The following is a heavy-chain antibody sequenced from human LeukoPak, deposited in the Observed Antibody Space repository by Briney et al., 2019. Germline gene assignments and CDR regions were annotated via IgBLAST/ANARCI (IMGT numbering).Heavy chain of an antibody. CDR3: AKSVAIYFYYGLDV. D-gene: IGHD3-3*01. Sequence: LAGGSLRLSCAASGFTFSSYAMSWVRQTPGKGLERVSAISGSGGSTYYADSVKGRFTISRDNSKNTLFLQMNSLRAEDTAPYYCAKSVAIYFYYGLDVWGQGTTVTVSS. V-gene: IGHV3-23*01. J-gene: IGHJ6*02. CDR2: ISGSGGST. CDR1: GFTFSSYA.